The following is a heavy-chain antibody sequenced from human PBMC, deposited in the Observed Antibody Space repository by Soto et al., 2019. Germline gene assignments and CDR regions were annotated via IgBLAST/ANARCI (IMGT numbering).Heavy chain of an antibody. J-gene: IGHJ5*02. CDR1: GYSFTNYW. V-gene: IGHV5-51*01. D-gene: IGHD3-22*01. CDR3: ATTAGPYYYDISGYYT. Sequence: GESLKISCKGSGYSFTNYWIAWVRQMPGKGLEWMGIIYPGDSDTRYSSSFQGQVTISADKSISTAYLQWSSLKASDTAMYYCATTAGPYYYDISGYYTWGQGTLVTVSS. CDR2: IYPGDSDT.